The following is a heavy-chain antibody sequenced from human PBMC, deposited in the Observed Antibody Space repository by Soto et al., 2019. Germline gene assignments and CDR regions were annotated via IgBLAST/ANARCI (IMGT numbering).Heavy chain of an antibody. J-gene: IGHJ4*02. CDR2: ISYDGSNK. CDR3: AKDRSAHRYFDY. Sequence: GVSLRLSCAASGFTFSSYGMHWVRQAPGKGLEWVAVISYDGSNKYYADSVKGRFTISRDNSKNTLYLQMNSLRAEDTAVYYCAKDRSAHRYFDYWAQGTLVTVYS. V-gene: IGHV3-30*18. CDR1: GFTFSSYG.